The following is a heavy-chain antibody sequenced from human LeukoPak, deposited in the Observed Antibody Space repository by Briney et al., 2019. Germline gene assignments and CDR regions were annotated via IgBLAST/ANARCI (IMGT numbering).Heavy chain of an antibody. CDR2: INPSGGGT. D-gene: IGHD5-12*01. CDR1: VYTXASYF. Sequence: ASVKASCKASVYTXASYFMHWLRQAPGQGLEWMGLINPSGGGTNSAQKFQGRVTMTRDTSTSTVYMELSSLTSEDTAVYFCARRIGGYDYFDYWGQGTLVTVSS. V-gene: IGHV1-46*01. J-gene: IGHJ4*02. CDR3: ARRIGGYDYFDY.